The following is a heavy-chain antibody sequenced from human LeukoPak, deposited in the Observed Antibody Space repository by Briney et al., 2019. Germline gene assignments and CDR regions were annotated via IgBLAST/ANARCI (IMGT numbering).Heavy chain of an antibody. CDR3: ARGGVGGDYQPSFDY. CDR1: GGSISSGGYY. Sequence: PSETLSLTCTVSGGSISSGGYYWSWIRQPPGKGLEWIGEINHSGSTNYNPSLKSRVTISVDTSKNQFSLKLSSVTAADTAVYYCARGGVGGDYQPSFDYWGQGTLVTVSS. V-gene: IGHV4-39*07. D-gene: IGHD4-17*01. J-gene: IGHJ4*02. CDR2: INHSGST.